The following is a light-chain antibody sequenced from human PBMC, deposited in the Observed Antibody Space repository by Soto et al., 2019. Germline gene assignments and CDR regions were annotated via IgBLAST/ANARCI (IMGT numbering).Light chain of an antibody. Sequence: EILLTQSPGTLSLSPGERATLYCRASHSVSSNVAWYQHKPGQAPRLLIYGVSTRATGIPARFSGSGSETEFTLIISSLQSEDFAVYYCQQYNDWPRTFGQGTKVDIK. J-gene: IGKJ1*01. V-gene: IGKV3-15*01. CDR2: GVS. CDR3: QQYNDWPRT. CDR1: HSVSSN.